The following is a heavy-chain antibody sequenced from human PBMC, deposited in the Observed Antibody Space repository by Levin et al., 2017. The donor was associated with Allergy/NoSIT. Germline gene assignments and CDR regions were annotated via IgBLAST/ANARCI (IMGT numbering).Heavy chain of an antibody. CDR1: GGSFSGYY. CDR3: ARGGEHGDYAEDSYYGMDV. D-gene: IGHD4-17*01. J-gene: IGHJ6*02. CDR2: INHSGST. Sequence: ASETLSLTCAVYGGSFSGYYWSWIRQPPGKGLEWIGEINHSGSTNYNPSLKSRVTISVDTSKNQFSLKLSSVTAADTAVYYCARGGEHGDYAEDSYYGMDVWGQGTTVTVSS. V-gene: IGHV4-34*01.